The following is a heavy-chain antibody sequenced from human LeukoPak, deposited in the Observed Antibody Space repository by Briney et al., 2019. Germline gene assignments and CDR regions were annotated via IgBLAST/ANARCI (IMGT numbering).Heavy chain of an antibody. Sequence: GGSLRLSGAASGFTFNRDWTAWVRQAPGKGLEWVANIKENGSEKNYVDSVKGRFTISRDNAVNSVYLQMDDLRAEDTGVYYCATKEPSTSGWSYWGQGTLVTVSS. CDR3: ATKEPSTSGWSY. CDR1: GFTFNRDW. D-gene: IGHD6-19*01. CDR2: IKENGSEK. J-gene: IGHJ4*02. V-gene: IGHV3-7*01.